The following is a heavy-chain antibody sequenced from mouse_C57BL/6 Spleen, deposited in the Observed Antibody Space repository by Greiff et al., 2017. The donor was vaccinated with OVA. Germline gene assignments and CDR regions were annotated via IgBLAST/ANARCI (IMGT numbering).Heavy chain of an antibody. CDR3: ARRGHYGWFAY. CDR1: GYTFTSYW. V-gene: IGHV1-50*01. J-gene: IGHJ3*01. CDR2: IDPSDSYT. Sequence: QVQLQQPGAELVKPGASAKLSCKASGYTFTSYWMQWVKQRPGQGLEWIGEIDPSDSYTNYNQKFKGKATLTVDTSSSTAYMQLSSLTSEDSAVYYCARRGHYGWFAYWGKGTLVTVSA. D-gene: IGHD1-2*01.